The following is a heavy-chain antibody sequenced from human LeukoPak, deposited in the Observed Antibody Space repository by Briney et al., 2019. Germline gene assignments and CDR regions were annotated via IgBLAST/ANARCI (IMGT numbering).Heavy chain of an antibody. CDR3: TRGSIAYYYMDV. CDR2: IYYSGST. V-gene: IGHV4-59*01. CDR1: GGSISSYY. Sequence: SETLSLTCTVSGGSISSYYWSWIRQPPGKGLEWIGNIYYSGSTNYNPSLKSRVTISVDTSKNQFSLKLSSVTAADMAVYYCTRGSIAYYYMDVWGKGTTVTISS. D-gene: IGHD3-22*01. J-gene: IGHJ6*03.